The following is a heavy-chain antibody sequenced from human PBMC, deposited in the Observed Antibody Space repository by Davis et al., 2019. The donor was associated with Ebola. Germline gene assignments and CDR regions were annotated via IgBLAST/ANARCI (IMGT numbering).Heavy chain of an antibody. CDR1: GFTFSASS. CDR2: IRSRADSYAT. CDR3: TSAITKTAS. V-gene: IGHV3-73*01. Sequence: ESLKISCAASGFTFSASSMYWVRQTSAKGLEWLGRIRSRADSYATAYAVSVKGRFTISRDDSKNTAYLQMNSLKTEDTAVYYCTSAITKTASWGQGTLVIVSS. D-gene: IGHD5-24*01. J-gene: IGHJ5*02.